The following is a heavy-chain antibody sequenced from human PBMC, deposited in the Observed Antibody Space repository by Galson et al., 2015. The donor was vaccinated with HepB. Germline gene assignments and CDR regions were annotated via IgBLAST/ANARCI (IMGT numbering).Heavy chain of an antibody. D-gene: IGHD4-17*01. J-gene: IGHJ6*02. CDR3: AKDLGGHDYGDYELLYYYYGMDV. Sequence: SLRLSCAASGFTFSSYGMHWVRQAPGKGLEWVAVISYDGSNKYYADSVKGRFTISRDNSKNTLYLQMNSMRAEDTAVYYCAKDLGGHDYGDYELLYYYYGMDVWGQGTTVTVSS. V-gene: IGHV3-30*18. CDR2: ISYDGSNK. CDR1: GFTFSSYG.